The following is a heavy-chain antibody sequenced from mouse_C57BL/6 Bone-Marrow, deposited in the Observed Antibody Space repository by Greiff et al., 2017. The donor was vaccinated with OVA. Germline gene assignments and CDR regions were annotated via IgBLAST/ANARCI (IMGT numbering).Heavy chain of an antibody. CDR2: IDPEDGET. D-gene: IGHD1-1*01. Sequence: VQLQQSWAELVKPGASVKLSCTASGFNITDYYMHWVKQRTEQGLEWIGRIDPEDGETKYAPKFQGKATITADTSSNTAYLQLSNLTPAYTAAYYCAICYCGSKSAYWGQGTLVTVSA. CDR1: GFNITDYY. CDR3: AICYCGSKSAY. V-gene: IGHV14-2*01. J-gene: IGHJ3*01.